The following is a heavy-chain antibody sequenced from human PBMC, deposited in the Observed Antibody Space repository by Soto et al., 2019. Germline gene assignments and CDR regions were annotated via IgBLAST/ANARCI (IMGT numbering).Heavy chain of an antibody. J-gene: IGHJ3*02. V-gene: IGHV4-30-4*01. D-gene: IGHD3-22*01. Sequence: SETLSLTCTVSGGSISSGDYYWSWIRQPPGKGLEWIGYIYYSGSTYYNPSLKSRVTISVDTSKNQFSLKLSSVTAADTAVYYCARAIIVVVTPDAFDIWGQGTMVTVSS. CDR3: ARAIIVVVTPDAFDI. CDR2: IYYSGST. CDR1: GGSISSGDYY.